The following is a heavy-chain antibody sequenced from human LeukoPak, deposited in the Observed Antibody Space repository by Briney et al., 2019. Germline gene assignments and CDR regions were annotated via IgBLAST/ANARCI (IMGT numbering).Heavy chain of an antibody. CDR2: INSDGSTT. D-gene: IGHD3-16*01. V-gene: IGHV3-74*01. CDR1: GFSFSSSW. Sequence: PGGSLRLSCAASGFSFSSSWMHWVRQAPGTGLVWVPRINSDGSTTNYADSVKGRFTISRDNAMSTLYLQMNSLRAEDTAVYYCARDFGPYGMDVWGQGTTVTVSS. J-gene: IGHJ6*02. CDR3: ARDFGPYGMDV.